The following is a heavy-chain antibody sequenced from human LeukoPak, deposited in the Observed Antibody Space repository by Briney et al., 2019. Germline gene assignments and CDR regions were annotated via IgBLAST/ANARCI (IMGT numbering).Heavy chain of an antibody. J-gene: IGHJ4*02. CDR2: ISGSGGST. CDR1: GFTFSSYS. D-gene: IGHD6-19*01. Sequence: GGSLRLSCAASGFTFSSYSMNWVRQAPGKGLEWVSAISGSGGSTYYADSVKGRFTISRDNSKNTLYLQMNSLRAEDTAVYYCAKGTYSSGWYDIDYWGQGTLVTVSS. V-gene: IGHV3-23*01. CDR3: AKGTYSSGWYDIDY.